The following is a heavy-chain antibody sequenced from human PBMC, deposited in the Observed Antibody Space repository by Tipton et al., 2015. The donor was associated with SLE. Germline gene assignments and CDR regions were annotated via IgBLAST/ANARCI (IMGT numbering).Heavy chain of an antibody. CDR1: GGSSISSSFS. J-gene: IGHJ4*02. CDR3: AGLGPYDFWSRNYLFDH. V-gene: IGHV4-39*01. CDR2: IFSRGGT. Sequence: TLSLTCTVSGGSSISSSFSWGWVRQSPRKGLEWIGNIFSRGGTYYSPSLKSRVTISVDTSNNQFSLKLISLTAADTAVYFCAGLGPYDFWSRNYLFDHWGQGILVTVSS. D-gene: IGHD3-3*01.